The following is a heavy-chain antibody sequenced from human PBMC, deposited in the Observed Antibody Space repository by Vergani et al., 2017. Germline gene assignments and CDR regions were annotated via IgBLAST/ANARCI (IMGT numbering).Heavy chain of an antibody. V-gene: IGHV3-7*01. CDR3: ARDLSYSTAWPFFDS. Sequence: EVQMVESGGGLVKPGGSLRLSCAASGFRFSNYWMHWLRQAPGKGLEWVAAIKGDGSAKQYVESVKGRFTISRDSSKTLYLQMDSLRVEDTAMYFCARDLSYSTAWPFFDSRGQGTLVTVSS. CDR2: IKGDGSAK. J-gene: IGHJ4*02. CDR1: GFRFSNYW. D-gene: IGHD4-11*01.